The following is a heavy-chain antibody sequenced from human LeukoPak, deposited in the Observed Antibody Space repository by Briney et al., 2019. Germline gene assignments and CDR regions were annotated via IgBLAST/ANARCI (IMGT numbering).Heavy chain of an antibody. CDR2: VWFDNSNV. CDR3: AKGRGPTPLGDAGADV. J-gene: IGHJ6*04. Sequence: PGGSLRLSCTASGFKLNDYGMYWLRLPPQKGPEWVALVWFDNSNVHYADSVKGRFFISRNNDENTLFLHMNSLAGEDTAVYYFAKGRGPTPLGDAGADVWGKGTAVTVSA. CDR1: GFKLNDYG. D-gene: IGHD1-26*01. V-gene: IGHV3-33*06.